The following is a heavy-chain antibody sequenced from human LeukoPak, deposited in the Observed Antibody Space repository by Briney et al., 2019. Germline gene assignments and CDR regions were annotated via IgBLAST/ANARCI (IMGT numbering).Heavy chain of an antibody. Sequence: GGSLRLSCAASGFSFSTYWMHWVRQAPGKGLEWVSAISGGGGSTYYADFVKGRFTISRDNSKNTLYLQMNSLRAEDTAIYYCAKVMVRGTYYYYGMDVWGQGTTVTVSS. CDR3: AKVMVRGTYYYYGMDV. V-gene: IGHV3-23*01. D-gene: IGHD3-10*01. CDR1: GFSFSTYW. J-gene: IGHJ6*02. CDR2: ISGGGGST.